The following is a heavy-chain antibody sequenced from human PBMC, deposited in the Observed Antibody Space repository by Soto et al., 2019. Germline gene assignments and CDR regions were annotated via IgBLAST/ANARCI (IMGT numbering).Heavy chain of an antibody. D-gene: IGHD3-10*01. Sequence: ASVKVSCKASGYTFTSYDINWVRQATGQGLEWMGWMNPNSGNTGYAQKFQGRVTMTRNTSISTAYMELSSLRSEDTAVYYCARGIRRITMLRGSSERYYYYYMDVWGKGTTVTVSS. J-gene: IGHJ6*03. CDR1: GYTFTSYD. CDR2: MNPNSGNT. V-gene: IGHV1-8*01. CDR3: ARGIRRITMLRGSSERYYYYYMDV.